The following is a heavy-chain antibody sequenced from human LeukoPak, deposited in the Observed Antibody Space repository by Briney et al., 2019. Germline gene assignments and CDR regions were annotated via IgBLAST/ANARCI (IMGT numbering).Heavy chain of an antibody. CDR2: IYYSGST. CDR3: ARVSSGYTNWFDP. CDR1: GGTISSYY. Sequence: SETLSLTCTVSGGTISSYYWSWIRQPPGKGLEWIGYIYYSGSTNYNPSLKSRVTISVDTSKNQFSLKLSSVTAADTAVYYCARVSSGYTNWFDPWGQGTLVTVSS. V-gene: IGHV4-59*01. D-gene: IGHD5-12*01. J-gene: IGHJ5*02.